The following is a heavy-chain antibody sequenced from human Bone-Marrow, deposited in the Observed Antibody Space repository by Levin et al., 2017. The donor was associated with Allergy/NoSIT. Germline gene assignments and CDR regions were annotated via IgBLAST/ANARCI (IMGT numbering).Heavy chain of an antibody. V-gene: IGHV3-7*01. CDR2: ISPDGTEI. D-gene: IGHD2-8*01. CDR1: GFTFSRYW. Sequence: GGSLRLSCAASGFTFSRYWMTWVRQLPGKGLEWVANISPDGTEIYYVDSVKGRFTISRDNAKNFLYLHMNSLRSEDTAIYYCARDNGQFSNDHWGQGTLVTVSS. CDR3: ARDNGQFSNDH. J-gene: IGHJ4*02.